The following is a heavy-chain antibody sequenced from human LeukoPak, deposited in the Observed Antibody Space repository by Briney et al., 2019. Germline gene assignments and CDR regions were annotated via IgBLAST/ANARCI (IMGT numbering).Heavy chain of an antibody. D-gene: IGHD1-26*01. CDR3: ARVGSGSFDY. CDR2: IYYSGNT. CDR1: GGSISSYY. V-gene: IGHV4-59*01. J-gene: IGHJ4*02. Sequence: PSETLSLTCTVSGGSISSYYWSWIRQSPGKGLEWIGYIYYSGNTNCNPSLKSRVSISIDTSKNQFSLKLSSVTAADTAVCYCARVGSGSFDYWGQGTLVTVSA.